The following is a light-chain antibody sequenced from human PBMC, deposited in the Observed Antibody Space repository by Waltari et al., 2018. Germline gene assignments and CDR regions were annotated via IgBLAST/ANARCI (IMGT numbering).Light chain of an antibody. J-gene: IGKJ2*01. V-gene: IGKV3-15*01. CDR2: GAS. CDR3: QQYQNWPQT. CDR1: QSIRRN. Sequence: EIVMTQSPATLFVSPGERATLPCSASQSIRRNLAWYQQKPGQAPRLPMYGASTRATAIPARFSGSGSGTEFALTISSLQSEDSAVYYCQQYQNWPQTFGQGTKLQIK.